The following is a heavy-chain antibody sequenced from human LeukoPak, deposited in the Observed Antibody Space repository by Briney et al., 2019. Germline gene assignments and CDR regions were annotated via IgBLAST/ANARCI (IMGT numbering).Heavy chain of an antibody. Sequence: SETLSLTCTVSGYSISSGYYWGWIRQPPGKGLEWIGGIYHSGSTYYNPSLKSRVTISVDTSKNQFSLKLSSMTAADTAVYYCARADPALFDYWGQGTLVTVSS. J-gene: IGHJ4*02. CDR3: ARADPALFDY. D-gene: IGHD2-2*01. V-gene: IGHV4-38-2*02. CDR2: IYHSGST. CDR1: GYSISSGYY.